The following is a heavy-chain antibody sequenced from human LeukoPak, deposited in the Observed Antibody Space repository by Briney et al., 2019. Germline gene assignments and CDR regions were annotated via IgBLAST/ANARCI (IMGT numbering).Heavy chain of an antibody. Sequence: ASVKVSCKASGGTFSSYAISWVRQAPGQGLEWMGGIIPIFGTANYAQKFQGRVTITTDESTSTAYMELSSLRSEDTAVYYCARGSDELRYYYYYMDVWGKGTTVTVSS. V-gene: IGHV1-69*05. J-gene: IGHJ6*03. CDR2: IIPIFGTA. CDR1: GGTFSSYA. D-gene: IGHD1-26*01. CDR3: ARGSDELRYYYYYMDV.